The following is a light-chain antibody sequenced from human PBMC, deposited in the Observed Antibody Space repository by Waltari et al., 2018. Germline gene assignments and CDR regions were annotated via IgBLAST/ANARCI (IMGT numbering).Light chain of an antibody. CDR3: QQYASALWS. CDR2: AAS. CDR1: QDITKS. Sequence: DIQMTQSPSSLSASLGDSVTITCRASQDITKSLAWYQQKPGKAPKLLLYAASRLESGVSRRFSGSGSGPEYTLTISSLQPEDFATYYCQQYASALWSFGGGTKVEIK. J-gene: IGKJ4*01. V-gene: IGKV1-NL1*01.